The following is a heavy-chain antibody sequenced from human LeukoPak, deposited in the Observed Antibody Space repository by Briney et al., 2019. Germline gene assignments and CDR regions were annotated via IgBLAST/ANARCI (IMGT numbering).Heavy chain of an antibody. D-gene: IGHD1-1*01. CDR2: ISTGGERA. V-gene: IGHV3-23*01. CDR3: AKDCETTCRSDY. CDR1: GFSFSSYA. J-gene: IGHJ4*02. Sequence: GGSLRLSCAASGFSFSSYAMSWVRQAPGKGLEWVSIISTGGERADYADSVKGRFTISRDNSKSTVYLQMNSLRVEDTAVYYCAKDCETTCRSDYWGQGTLVTVSS.